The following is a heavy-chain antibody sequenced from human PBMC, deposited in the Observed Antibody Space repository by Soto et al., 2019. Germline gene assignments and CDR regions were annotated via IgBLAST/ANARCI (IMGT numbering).Heavy chain of an antibody. Sequence: QVQLVQSGAEVKKPGASVKVSCKASGYTFTSYAMHWVRQAPGQRLEWMGWINAGNGNTKYSQKFQGRVTITRDTSASKGYMELSSLRSEDTAVYCGARTSGYYLDDYWGQGTLVTVSS. J-gene: IGHJ4*02. CDR1: GYTFTSYA. D-gene: IGHD3-22*01. V-gene: IGHV1-3*01. CDR3: ARTSGYYLDDY. CDR2: INAGNGNT.